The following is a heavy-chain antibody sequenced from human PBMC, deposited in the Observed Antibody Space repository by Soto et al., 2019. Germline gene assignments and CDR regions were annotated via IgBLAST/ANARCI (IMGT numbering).Heavy chain of an antibody. D-gene: IGHD6-25*01. Sequence: QVQLQESGPGLVKPSETLSLTCAVSGDSIRTYYWSWIRQPPGKGLEWIAYFYYSGSTIYNPSLESRVTISVDTSKNQFSLELTSVTAADTAVYYCARHHPLSAAGTFDYWGLGTLVTVSS. CDR1: GDSIRTYY. V-gene: IGHV4-59*08. CDR3: ARHHPLSAAGTFDY. J-gene: IGHJ4*02. CDR2: FYYSGST.